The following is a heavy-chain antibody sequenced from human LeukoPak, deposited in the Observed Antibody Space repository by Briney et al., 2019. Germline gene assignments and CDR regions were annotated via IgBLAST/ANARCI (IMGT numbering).Heavy chain of an antibody. CDR1: GFTFSSYS. CDR3: AREPLDGYPGY. V-gene: IGHV3-21*01. D-gene: IGHD5-24*01. CDR2: ISSSSSYI. J-gene: IGHJ4*02. Sequence: GGSLRLSCAASGFTFSSYSMNWVRRPPGKGLEWVSSISSSSSYIYYADSVKGRFTISRDNAKNSLYLQMNSLRAEDTAVYYCAREPLDGYPGYWGQGTLVTVSS.